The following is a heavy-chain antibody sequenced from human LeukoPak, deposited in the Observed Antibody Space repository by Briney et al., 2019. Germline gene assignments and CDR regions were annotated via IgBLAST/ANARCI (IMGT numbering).Heavy chain of an antibody. V-gene: IGHV1-69*13. Sequence: ASVKVSCKASGYTFTSYGISWVRQAPGQGLEWMGGIIPIFGTANYAQKFQGRVTITADESTSTAYMELSSLRSEDTAVYYCARDPAYSSGWHYYYYYGMDVWGQGTTVTVSS. CDR3: ARDPAYSSGWHYYYYYGMDV. CDR1: GYTFTSYG. CDR2: IIPIFGTA. D-gene: IGHD6-19*01. J-gene: IGHJ6*02.